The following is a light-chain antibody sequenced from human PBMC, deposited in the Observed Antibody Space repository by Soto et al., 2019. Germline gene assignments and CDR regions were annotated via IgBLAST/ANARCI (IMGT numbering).Light chain of an antibody. CDR2: DVS. CDR1: SSDIGRYNF. J-gene: IGLJ1*01. Sequence: ALPQPASVSVSSGQSSSISCTGTSSDIGRYNFVSWYQQRPGQAPKLLIFDVSHRPSGIADRFSGSKSGYTASLTLSGLRAEDEADYYCHSYTSTRPPYVFGT. CDR3: HSYTSTRPPYV. V-gene: IGLV2-14*01.